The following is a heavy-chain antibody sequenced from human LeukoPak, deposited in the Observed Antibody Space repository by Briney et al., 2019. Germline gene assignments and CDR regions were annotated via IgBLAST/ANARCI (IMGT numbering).Heavy chain of an antibody. J-gene: IGHJ4*02. CDR1: GGSISSSSYY. V-gene: IGHV4-39*01. D-gene: IGHD5-24*01. CDR3: ARRGDGYNPDY. Sequence: PSETLSLTCTVSGGSISSSSYYWGWIRQPPGKGLEWIGSIYYSGSTYYNPSLKSRVTISVDTSKNQFSLKLSSVTAADTAVYYCARRGDGYNPDYWGQGTLVTVSS. CDR2: IYYSGST.